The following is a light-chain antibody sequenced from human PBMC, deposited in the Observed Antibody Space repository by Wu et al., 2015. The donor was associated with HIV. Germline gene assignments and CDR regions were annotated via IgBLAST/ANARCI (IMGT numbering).Light chain of an antibody. CDR1: QSVSNN. CDR2: DAS. CDR3: QQYNKWPQLT. V-gene: IGKV3-15*01. J-gene: IGKJ4*01. Sequence: EIVMTQSPATVSVSPGERATLSCRASQSVSNNLAWYQQKPGQAPRLLIYDASTRATGIPARFSGSGSGTEFTLTITSMQSEDFAVYYCQQYNKWPQLTFGGGTRVEI.